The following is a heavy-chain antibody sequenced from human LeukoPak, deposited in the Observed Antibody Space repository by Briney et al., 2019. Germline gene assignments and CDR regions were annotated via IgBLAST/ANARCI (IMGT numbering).Heavy chain of an antibody. J-gene: IGHJ6*02. D-gene: IGHD6-13*01. CDR3: ARDRGMAAAHLGYYYGMDV. CDR2: INPNSDGT. CDR1: GYSFTAYF. Sequence: ASVKVSCKASGYSFTAYFVHWVRQAPGQGLEWMGWINPNSDGTNYAQNFQGRVTMTADPSISTAYMELSRLSSDDTAVYYCARDRGMAAAHLGYYYGMDVWGQGTTVTVSS. V-gene: IGHV1-2*02.